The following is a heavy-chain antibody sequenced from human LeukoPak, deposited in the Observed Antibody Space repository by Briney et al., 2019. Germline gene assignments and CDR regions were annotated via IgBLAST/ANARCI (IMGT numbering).Heavy chain of an antibody. CDR1: GGSISSGSYY. V-gene: IGHV4-61*02. D-gene: IGHD2-2*01. Sequence: PSQTLSLTCTVSGGSISSGSYYWSWIRQPAGKGLEWIGRIYISGSTNYNPSLKSRLTISIDTSKNQFSLKLSSVTAADTAVYYCARHSVVPAAPFVYWGQGTLVTVSS. CDR3: ARHSVVPAAPFVY. J-gene: IGHJ4*02. CDR2: IYISGST.